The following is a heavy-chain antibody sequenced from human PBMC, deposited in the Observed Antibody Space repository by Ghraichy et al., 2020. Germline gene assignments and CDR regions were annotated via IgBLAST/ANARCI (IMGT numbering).Heavy chain of an antibody. CDR2: INHSGST. Sequence: SETLSLTCAVYGGSFSGYYWSWIRQPPGKGLEWIGEINHSGSTNYNPSLKSRVTISVDTSKNQFSLKLSSVTAADTAVYYCARGGGRYFDWLSSGIYYFDYWGQGTLVTVSS. V-gene: IGHV4-34*01. J-gene: IGHJ4*02. D-gene: IGHD3-9*01. CDR3: ARGGGRYFDWLSSGIYYFDY. CDR1: GGSFSGYY.